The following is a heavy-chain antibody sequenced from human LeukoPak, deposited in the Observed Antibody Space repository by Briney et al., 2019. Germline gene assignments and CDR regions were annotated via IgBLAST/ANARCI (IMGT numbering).Heavy chain of an antibody. CDR2: IYYSGST. CDR3: ASPDYYDSSVDY. J-gene: IGHJ4*02. CDR1: GGSISSSSYY. V-gene: IGHV4-39*01. Sequence: KPSETLSLTCTVSGGSISSSSYYWGWIRQPPGKGLEWIGSIYYSGSTYYNPSLKSRVTISVDTSKNQFSLKLSSVTAADAAVYYCASPDYYDSSVDYWGQGTLVTVSS. D-gene: IGHD3-22*01.